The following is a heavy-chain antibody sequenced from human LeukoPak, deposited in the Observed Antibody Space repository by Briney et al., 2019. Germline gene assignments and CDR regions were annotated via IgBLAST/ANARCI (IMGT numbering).Heavy chain of an antibody. D-gene: IGHD3-22*01. CDR1: GFTFSSYE. J-gene: IGHJ1*01. CDR3: TQGMNYDSSAYWHKH. CDR2: ISNSGTII. Sequence: GGSLRLSCAASGFTFSSYEINWVRQAPGKGRDFIAYISNSGTIIYYGDSVKGRFTISRDNAKNSLYLQMNSLRGDDTAVYYCTQGMNYDSSAYWHKHWGQGTLVTVSS. V-gene: IGHV3-48*03.